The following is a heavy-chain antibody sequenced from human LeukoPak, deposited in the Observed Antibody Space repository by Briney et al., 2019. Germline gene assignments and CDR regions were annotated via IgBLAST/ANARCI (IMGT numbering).Heavy chain of an antibody. CDR3: ARKICSSTSCYHYYFDY. J-gene: IGHJ4*02. Sequence: SVKVSCKASAGTFSSYAISWVRQAPGQGLEWMGGIIPIFGTANYAQKFQGRVTITADESTSTAYMELSSLRSEDTAVYYCARKICSSTSCYHYYFDYWGQGTLVTVSS. V-gene: IGHV1-69*13. CDR2: IIPIFGTA. D-gene: IGHD2-2*01. CDR1: AGTFSSYA.